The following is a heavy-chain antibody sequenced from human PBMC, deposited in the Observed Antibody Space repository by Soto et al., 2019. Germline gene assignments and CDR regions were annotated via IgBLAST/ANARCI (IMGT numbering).Heavy chain of an antibody. V-gene: IGHV3-48*02. Sequence: PGGSLRLSCAASGFTFSSYSMNWVRQAPGKGLEWVSYISSSSSTIYYADSVKGRFTISRDNAKNSLYLQMNSLRDEDTAVYYCAREYSMAGAYYHYYGMDVWGQGTTVTVSS. CDR3: AREYSMAGAYYHYYGMDV. J-gene: IGHJ6*02. CDR2: ISSSSSTI. D-gene: IGHD6-19*01. CDR1: GFTFSSYS.